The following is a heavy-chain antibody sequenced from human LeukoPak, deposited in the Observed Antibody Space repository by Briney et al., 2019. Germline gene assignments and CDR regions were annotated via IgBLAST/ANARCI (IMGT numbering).Heavy chain of an antibody. D-gene: IGHD4-17*01. V-gene: IGHV4-39*07. Sequence: SETPSLTCTVPGGSISSSSYYWGWIRQPPGKGLEWIGRIYYSGSTYYNPSLKSRVTISVDPSKNQFSLKLSSVTAADTAVYYCARLYDYGDSNWFDPWGQGTLVTVSS. CDR2: IYYSGST. J-gene: IGHJ5*02. CDR3: ARLYDYGDSNWFDP. CDR1: GGSISSSSYY.